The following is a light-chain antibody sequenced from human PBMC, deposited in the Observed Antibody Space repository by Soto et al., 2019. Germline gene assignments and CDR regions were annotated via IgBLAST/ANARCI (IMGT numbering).Light chain of an antibody. J-gene: IGKJ4*01. CDR3: QQYNNWPLT. CDR2: GAS. Sequence: EIAMTQSPATLSVSPGERATLSCRASQSVNSNLAWYQQKPGQAPRLLIYGASTRATGIPARFRGSGSGTEFTVTISSLQSEDFAVYYCQQYNNWPLTFGGGTKVEIK. CDR1: QSVNSN. V-gene: IGKV3-15*01.